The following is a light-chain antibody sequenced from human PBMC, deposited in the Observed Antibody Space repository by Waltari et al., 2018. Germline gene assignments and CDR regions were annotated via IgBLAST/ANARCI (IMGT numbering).Light chain of an antibody. CDR2: ASS. CDR3: QHHFRLPAT. CDR1: QNIGHY. V-gene: IGKV3-20*01. Sequence: IVLTQSPGTLSLSPGGRATLPCRASQNIGHYLAWYQQKPGQAPRLPIYASSTRATGIPDRFSGSGSGADFSLTITGLEPDDFAVYYCQHHFRLPATFGQGTKV. J-gene: IGKJ1*01.